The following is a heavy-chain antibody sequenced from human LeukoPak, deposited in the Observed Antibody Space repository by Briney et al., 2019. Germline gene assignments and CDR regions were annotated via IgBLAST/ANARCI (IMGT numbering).Heavy chain of an antibody. D-gene: IGHD4-17*01. V-gene: IGHV1-69*01. CDR2: IIPIFGTA. Sequence: SVKVSCKASGGTFSSYAISWVRQAPGQGLEWMGGIIPIFGTANYAQKFQGRVTITADESTSTAYMELSSLRSEDTAVYYCARALYGDYGHFDYWGQGTLVTVFS. CDR3: ARALYGDYGHFDY. J-gene: IGHJ4*02. CDR1: GGTFSSYA.